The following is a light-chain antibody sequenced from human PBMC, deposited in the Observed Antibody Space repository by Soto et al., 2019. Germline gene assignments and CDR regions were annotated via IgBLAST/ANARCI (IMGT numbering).Light chain of an antibody. CDR3: QQYENLPMT. CDR1: QDINNY. CDR2: DAS. J-gene: IGKJ4*01. Sequence: DIRLTQSPSSLSASIVDRVTITGLASQDINNYLIWYQQKPGKAPKLLIWDASSLETGVPSRFSGSGSGTDFTVTISSLQPKDIATYYCQQYENLPMTFGGGTKVDIK. V-gene: IGKV1-33*01.